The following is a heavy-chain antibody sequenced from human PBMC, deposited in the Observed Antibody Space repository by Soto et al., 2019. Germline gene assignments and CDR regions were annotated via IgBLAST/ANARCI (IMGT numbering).Heavy chain of an antibody. CDR3: ASALSQWLAHDY. CDR2: IYHSGST. CDR1: GYSISSGYY. J-gene: IGHJ4*02. D-gene: IGHD6-19*01. Sequence: PSETLSLTCAVSGYSISSGYYWGWIRQPPGKGLEWIGSIYHSGSTYYNPSLKSRVTISVDTSKNQFSLKLSSVTAADTAVYYCASALSQWLAHDYWGQGTLVTVSS. V-gene: IGHV4-38-2*01.